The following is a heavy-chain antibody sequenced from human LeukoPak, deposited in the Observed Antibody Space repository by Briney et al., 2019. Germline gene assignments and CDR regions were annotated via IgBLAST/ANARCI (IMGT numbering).Heavy chain of an antibody. D-gene: IGHD6-13*01. Sequence: GGSLRLSCAASGFTFSSYAMHWVRQAPGKGLEWVAVISYDGSNKYYADSVKGRFTISRDNSKNTLYLQMNSLRAEDTAVYHCAREIGISSSPFDYWGQGTLVTVSS. CDR2: ISYDGSNK. J-gene: IGHJ4*02. V-gene: IGHV3-30-3*01. CDR3: AREIGISSSPFDY. CDR1: GFTFSSYA.